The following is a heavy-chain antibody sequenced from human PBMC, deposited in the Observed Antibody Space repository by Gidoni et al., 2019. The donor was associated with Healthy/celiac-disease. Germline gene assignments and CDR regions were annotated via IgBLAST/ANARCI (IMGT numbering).Heavy chain of an antibody. V-gene: IGHV3-53*01. CDR3: ARDLGYCSGGSCYDWYFDL. CDR1: GFTVSSNY. Sequence: EVQLVESGGGFIQPGGSLRLSCAASGFTVSSNYMSWVRQAPGKGLEWVSVIYSGGSTYYADSVKGRFTISRDNSKNTLYLQMNSLRAEDTAVYYCARDLGYCSGGSCYDWYFDLWGRGTLVTVSS. CDR2: IYSGGST. D-gene: IGHD2-15*01. J-gene: IGHJ2*01.